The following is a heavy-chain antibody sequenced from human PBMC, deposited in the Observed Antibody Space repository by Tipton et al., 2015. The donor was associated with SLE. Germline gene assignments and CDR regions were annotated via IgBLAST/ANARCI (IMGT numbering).Heavy chain of an antibody. V-gene: IGHV3-33*01. J-gene: IGHJ4*02. CDR3: ARGVGGDPSTWHGPYFDY. D-gene: IGHD6-13*01. CDR1: GFIFSTYG. Sequence: SLRLSCAASGFIFSTYGMHWVRQAPGKGLEWVAIVWYDGSNQYYADPVKGRFTIARDNSKNMVFLQMNSLRAEDTAVYYCARGVGGDPSTWHGPYFDYWGQGTLVTVSA. CDR2: VWYDGSNQ.